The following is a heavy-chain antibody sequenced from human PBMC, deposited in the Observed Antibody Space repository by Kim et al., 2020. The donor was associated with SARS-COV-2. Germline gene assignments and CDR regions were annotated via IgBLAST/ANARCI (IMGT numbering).Heavy chain of an antibody. V-gene: IGHV3-53*01. CDR2: IYSGGST. D-gene: IGHD1-26*01. CDR3: ARFQWELLRGYYYYYGMDV. Sequence: GGSLRLSCAASGFTVSSNYMSWVRQAPGKGLEWVSVIYSGGSTYYADSVKGRFTISRDNSKNTLYLQMNSLRAEDTAVYYCARFQWELLRGYYYYYGMDVWGQGTTVTVSS. CDR1: GFTVSSNY. J-gene: IGHJ6*02.